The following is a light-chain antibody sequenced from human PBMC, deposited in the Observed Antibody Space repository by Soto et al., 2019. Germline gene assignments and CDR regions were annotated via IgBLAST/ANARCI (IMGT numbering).Light chain of an antibody. Sequence: ETILTQSPATLSLSPGEGATLSCRASQSVGSSLVWYQQKPGQAPRLLIYAASIRATGIPARFSGSGSGTDFTLTISSLEPEDFAIYYCQQRSNWPGAFGQGTKLEIK. CDR2: AAS. J-gene: IGKJ2*01. CDR3: QQRSNWPGA. V-gene: IGKV3-11*01. CDR1: QSVGSS.